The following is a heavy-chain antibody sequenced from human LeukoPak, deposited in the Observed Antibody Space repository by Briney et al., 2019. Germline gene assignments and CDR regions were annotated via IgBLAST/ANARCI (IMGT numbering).Heavy chain of an antibody. V-gene: IGHV3-66*01. D-gene: IGHD3-10*02. J-gene: IGHJ6*04. CDR2: IYSGGRT. CDR1: RFTVSSTY. CDR3: AELGITMIGGV. Sequence: QSGGSLRLSCAASRFTVSSTYMSWVRQAPGKGLEWVSVIYSGGRTEYAASVKGRFTISRDSSKNTLYLQMNSLRAEDTAVYYCAELGITMIGGVWGKGTTVTISS.